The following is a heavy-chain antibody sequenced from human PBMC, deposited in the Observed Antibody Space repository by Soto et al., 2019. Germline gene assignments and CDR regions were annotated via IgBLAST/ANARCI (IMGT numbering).Heavy chain of an antibody. V-gene: IGHV4-31*03. CDR2: IQNTGIT. J-gene: IGHJ4*02. Sequence: QVQLQESGPGLVRPSQTLSLTCTVSGGSINGGSYYWSWIRHHPVKGLEWMGYIQNTGITYYNPSRQSRLSISVDTSKNQFSLDLSSVTFADTSMYYCARCGRYYDYWGQGIQVTVSS. CDR3: ARCGRYYDY. CDR1: GGSINGGSYY. D-gene: IGHD2-15*01.